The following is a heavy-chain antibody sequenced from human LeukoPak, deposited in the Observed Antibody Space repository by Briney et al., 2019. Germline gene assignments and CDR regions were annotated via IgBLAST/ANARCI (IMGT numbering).Heavy chain of an antibody. Sequence: SVKVSCKVSGGTFSYAISWVRQAPGQGLEWMGGNSPIFGTTDYAQNFQGRVTFTTDESTSTAYMELSSLRSEDTAVYYCARGAWGYNYGYHNYWGQGTLVTASS. D-gene: IGHD5-18*01. CDR1: GGTFSYA. CDR2: NSPIFGTT. CDR3: ARGAWGYNYGYHNY. J-gene: IGHJ4*02. V-gene: IGHV1-69*05.